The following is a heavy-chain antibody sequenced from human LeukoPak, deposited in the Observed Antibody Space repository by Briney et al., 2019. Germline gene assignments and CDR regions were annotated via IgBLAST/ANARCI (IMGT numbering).Heavy chain of an antibody. CDR2: IIPIFGIA. V-gene: IGHV1-69*02. J-gene: IGHJ6*02. CDR1: GGTFSSYT. Sequence: ASVKVSCKASGGTFSSYTISWVRQAPGQGLEWMGRIIPIFGIANYAQKFQGRVTITADKSTSTAYMELSSLRSEDTAVFYCARGHQPPYYGMDVWGQGTLVTVSS. CDR3: ARGHQPPYYGMDV.